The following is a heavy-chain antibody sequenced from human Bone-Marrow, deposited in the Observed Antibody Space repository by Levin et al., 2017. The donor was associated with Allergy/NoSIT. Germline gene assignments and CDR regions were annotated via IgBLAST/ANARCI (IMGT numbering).Heavy chain of an antibody. CDR1: GFTFSSYG. V-gene: IGHV3-30*03. CDR2: ISYDGSNK. D-gene: IGHD6-19*01. Sequence: GESLKISCAASGFTFSSYGMHWVRQAPGKGLEWVAVISYDGSNKYYADSVKGRFTISRDNSKNTLYLQMNSLRAEDTAVYYCASGIAVAGFDYWGQGTLVTVSS. CDR3: ASGIAVAGFDY. J-gene: IGHJ4*02.